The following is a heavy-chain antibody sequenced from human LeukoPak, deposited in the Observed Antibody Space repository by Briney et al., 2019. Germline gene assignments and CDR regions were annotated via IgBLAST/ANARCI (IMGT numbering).Heavy chain of an antibody. V-gene: IGHV3-21*01. Sequence: GGSLRLSCAASGFTFSRHNMNWVRQAPGKGLEWVSSISSSSSYIYYADSVKGRFTISRDNAKNSLYLQMNSLRAEDTAVYYCAREGRGISNYMDVWGKGTTVTVSS. J-gene: IGHJ6*03. CDR2: ISSSSSYI. CDR3: AREGRGISNYMDV. CDR1: GFTFSRHN. D-gene: IGHD3-10*01.